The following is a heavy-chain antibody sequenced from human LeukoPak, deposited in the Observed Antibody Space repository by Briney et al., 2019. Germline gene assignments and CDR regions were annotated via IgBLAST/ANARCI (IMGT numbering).Heavy chain of an antibody. CDR3: ASQSPGY. CDR2: ISNDGYKE. V-gene: IGHV3-30*03. CDR1: GFTFSSYG. J-gene: IGHJ4*02. Sequence: PGRSLRLSCAASGFTFSSYGMHWVCQAPGKGLEWVAVISNDGYKEYYADSVKGRFTISRDNSKNTVYLQMNSLRAEDTAVYHCASQSPGYWGQGTLVTVSS.